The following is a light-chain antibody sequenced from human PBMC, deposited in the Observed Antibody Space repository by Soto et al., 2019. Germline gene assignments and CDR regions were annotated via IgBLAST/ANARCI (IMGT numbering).Light chain of an antibody. CDR3: SSYTSSSTYV. CDR2: EVS. Sequence: QSVLTQPASVSGSPGQSITTSCTGTSXDVGGYNYVSWYQQHPGKAPKLMIYEVSNRPSGVSNRFSGSKSGNTASLTISGLQAEDEADYYCSSYTSSSTYVFGTGTKVTVL. CDR1: SXDVGGYNY. J-gene: IGLJ1*01. V-gene: IGLV2-14*01.